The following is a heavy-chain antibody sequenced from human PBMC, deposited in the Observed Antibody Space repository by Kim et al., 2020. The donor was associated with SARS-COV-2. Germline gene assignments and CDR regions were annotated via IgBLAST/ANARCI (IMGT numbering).Heavy chain of an antibody. D-gene: IGHD4-17*01. CDR2: IIPIFGTA. Sequence: SVKVSCKASGGTFSSYAISWVRQAPGQGLEWMGGIIPIFGTANYAQKFQGRVTITADESTSTAYMELSSLRSEDTAVYYCAVTVTLSLRFLFLGYWGQGTLVTVSS. J-gene: IGHJ4*02. V-gene: IGHV1-69*13. CDR1: GGTFSSYA. CDR3: AVTVTLSLRFLFLGY.